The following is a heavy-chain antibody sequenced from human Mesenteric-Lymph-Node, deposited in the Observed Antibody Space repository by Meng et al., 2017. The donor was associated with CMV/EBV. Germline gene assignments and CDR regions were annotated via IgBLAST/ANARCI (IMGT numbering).Heavy chain of an antibody. D-gene: IGHD1-14*01. J-gene: IGHJ4*02. CDR2: IKSKVDGGTT. V-gene: IGHV3-15*07. Sequence: SIRLSCAASGFSFTSAWMNWGRQLPGKGLEWVGHIKSKVDGGTTEYAASVQGRFTISRDDSKNTLYLQMDSLKTEDTAVYYCTPVYKWGQGTLVTVSS. CDR3: TPVYK. CDR1: GFSFTSAW.